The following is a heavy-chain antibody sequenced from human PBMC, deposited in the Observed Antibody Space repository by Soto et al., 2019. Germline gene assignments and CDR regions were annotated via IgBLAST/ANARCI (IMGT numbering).Heavy chain of an antibody. J-gene: IGHJ4*02. D-gene: IGHD6-6*01. V-gene: IGHV3-30*18. CDR2: ISYDGSNK. CDR3: AKWRYSSSSGGYGGPDY. CDR1: GFTFSSYG. Sequence: GGSLRLSCAASGFTFSSYGMHWVRQAPGKGLEWVAVISYDGSNKYYADSVKGRFTISRDNSKNTLYLQMNSLRAEDTAVYYCAKWRYSSSSGGYGGPDYWGQGTLVTVSS.